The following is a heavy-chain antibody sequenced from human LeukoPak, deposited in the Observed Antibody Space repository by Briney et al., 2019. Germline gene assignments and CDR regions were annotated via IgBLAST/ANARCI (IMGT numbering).Heavy chain of an antibody. V-gene: IGHV3-30*03. D-gene: IGHD5-24*01. CDR3: AREFGHNRWYFDY. CDR1: GFTFSSYW. Sequence: GGSLRLSCAASGFTFSSYWMSWVRQAPGKGLEWVTVVSADGRTQLYSDSVKGRFTISRDNSLNTLHLQMNSLRTEDTAVYYCAREFGHNRWYFDYWGQGALVTVSS. CDR2: VSADGRTQ. J-gene: IGHJ4*02.